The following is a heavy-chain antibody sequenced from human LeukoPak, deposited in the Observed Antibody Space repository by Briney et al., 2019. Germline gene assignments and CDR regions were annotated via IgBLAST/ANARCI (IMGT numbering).Heavy chain of an antibody. CDR2: IYTGGNT. V-gene: IGHV3-66*01. Sequence: GGSLRLSCAGSGFTVSSNYMSWVRQAPGKGLEGVSVIYTGGNTYYADSVKGRFTISRDNSKNTLYLQMNSLRAEDTAVYYCARGLIYSPNWFDPWGQGTLVTVSS. D-gene: IGHD4-11*01. J-gene: IGHJ5*02. CDR1: GFTVSSNY. CDR3: ARGLIYSPNWFDP.